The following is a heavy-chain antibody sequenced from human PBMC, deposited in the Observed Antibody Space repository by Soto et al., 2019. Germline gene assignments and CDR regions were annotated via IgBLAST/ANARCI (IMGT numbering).Heavy chain of an antibody. Sequence: GGSLGLCCAASGVTVRSQSMNWVRQAPGKGLEWVSSISSSGSYIYYADSVEGRFAISRDNAKNSLYLQMNSLRAEDTAVYYCASIPGGPPLRYFDYWGQGTLVTVSS. CDR3: ASIPGGPPLRYFDY. D-gene: IGHD3-10*01. CDR1: GVTVRSQS. J-gene: IGHJ4*02. V-gene: IGHV3-21*01. CDR2: ISSSGSYI.